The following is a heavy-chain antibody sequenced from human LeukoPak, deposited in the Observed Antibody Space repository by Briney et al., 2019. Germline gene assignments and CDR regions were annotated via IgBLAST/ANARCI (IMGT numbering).Heavy chain of an antibody. CDR1: GFTFSNYA. D-gene: IGHD6-6*01. Sequence: PGGSLRLSCAASGFTFSNYAMSWVRQAPGKGLEWVGFIRSKAYGGTTEYAASVKGRFTISRDDSKSIAYLQMNSLKTEDTAVYYCTRIAARPAFDYWGQGTLVTVSS. J-gene: IGHJ4*02. V-gene: IGHV3-49*04. CDR3: TRIAARPAFDY. CDR2: IRSKAYGGTT.